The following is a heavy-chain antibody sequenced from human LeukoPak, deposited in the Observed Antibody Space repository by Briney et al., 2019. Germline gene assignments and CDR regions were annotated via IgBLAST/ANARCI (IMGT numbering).Heavy chain of an antibody. V-gene: IGHV1-18*01. Sequence: ASVKVSCKASGYTFTSYGISWVRQAPGQGLEWMGWISAYNGNTNYAQKFQGRVTMTRNTSISTAYMELSSLRSEDTAVYYCARKDSSSWYGIDYGGQGTLVTVSS. J-gene: IGHJ4*02. CDR3: ARKDSSSWYGIDY. CDR1: GYTFTSYG. D-gene: IGHD6-13*01. CDR2: ISAYNGNT.